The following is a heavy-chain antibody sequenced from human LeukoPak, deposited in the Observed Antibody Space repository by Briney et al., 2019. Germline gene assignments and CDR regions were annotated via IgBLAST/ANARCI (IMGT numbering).Heavy chain of an antibody. Sequence: GASVKVSRKASGYTFTNYAISWVRQAPGQGLEWMGWISGYNGNTNYAQKLQGRVIMTTDTSTSTACMELRSLRSDDTAVYYCARVSGSGRYDAFYIWGQGTMVTVSS. CDR2: ISGYNGNT. V-gene: IGHV1-18*01. D-gene: IGHD3-10*01. J-gene: IGHJ3*02. CDR3: ARVSGSGRYDAFYI. CDR1: GYTFTNYA.